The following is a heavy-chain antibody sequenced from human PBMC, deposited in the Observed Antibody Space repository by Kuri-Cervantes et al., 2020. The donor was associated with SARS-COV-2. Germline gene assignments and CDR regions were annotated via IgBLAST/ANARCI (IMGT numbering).Heavy chain of an antibody. CDR1: GFTFSDYY. CDR2: ISSSSSYT. Sequence: GESLKISCAASGFTFSDYYMSWIRQAPGKGLEWVSYISSSSSYTNYADSVKGRFTISRDNAKNSLYLQTNSLRAEDTAVYYCARGQGSGWYLGLSANWFDPWGQGTLATVSS. D-gene: IGHD6-19*01. V-gene: IGHV3-11*06. J-gene: IGHJ5*02. CDR3: ARGQGSGWYLGLSANWFDP.